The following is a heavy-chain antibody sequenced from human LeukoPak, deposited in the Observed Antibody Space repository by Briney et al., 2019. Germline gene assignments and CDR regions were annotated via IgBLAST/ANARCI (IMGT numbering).Heavy chain of an antibody. CDR1: GYTFTSYD. D-gene: IGHD6-13*01. Sequence: ASVKVSCKASGYTFTSYDINWVRQATGQGLEWMGWMNPNSGNTGYAQKFQGRVTMTRNTSISTACMELSSLRSEDTAVYYCARGQRFRGVAAAGGYWGQGTLVTVSS. J-gene: IGHJ4*02. V-gene: IGHV1-8*01. CDR3: ARGQRFRGVAAAGGY. CDR2: MNPNSGNT.